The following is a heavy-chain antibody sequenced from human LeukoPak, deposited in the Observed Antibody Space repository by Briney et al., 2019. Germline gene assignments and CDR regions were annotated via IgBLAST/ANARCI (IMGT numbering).Heavy chain of an antibody. CDR2: ISWNSGSI. Sequence: GRSLRLSCAASGFTFDDYAMHWVRQAPGKGLEWVSGISWNSGSIGYADSVKGRFTISRDNAKNSLYLQMYSLRAEDTALYYCAKAYPRGSYFLLFGYYFDYWGQGTLVTVSS. CDR1: GFTFDDYA. CDR3: AKAYPRGSYFLLFGYYFDY. V-gene: IGHV3-9*01. D-gene: IGHD1-26*01. J-gene: IGHJ4*02.